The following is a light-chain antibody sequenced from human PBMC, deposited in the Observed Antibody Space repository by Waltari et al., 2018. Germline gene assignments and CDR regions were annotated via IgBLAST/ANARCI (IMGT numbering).Light chain of an antibody. CDR2: DVN. Sequence: QSALTQPPSVSGSPGQSVTISCTGTSSDVGGYDSVSWYQQHPGKAPKLMIYDVNKRPSGVPDRLSGSKSGNTAFLTISGLQGEDEADYYCCSFAGSPPYVFGTGTKVTVL. CDR1: SSDVGGYDS. J-gene: IGLJ1*01. CDR3: CSFAGSPPYV. V-gene: IGLV2-11*01.